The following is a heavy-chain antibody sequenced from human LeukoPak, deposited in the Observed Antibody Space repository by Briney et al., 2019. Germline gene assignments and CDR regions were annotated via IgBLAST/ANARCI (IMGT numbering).Heavy chain of an antibody. Sequence: PGESLKISCKVSGYSFTSYWIGWGRQMPGKGLEWMGIIYPGDSDTRYSPSFQGQVTISADKSSSTTYLQWSTLKASDTAMYYCARPYSTGWYPFDYWGQGTLVTVSS. D-gene: IGHD6-19*01. CDR2: IYPGDSDT. V-gene: IGHV5-51*01. CDR1: GYSFTSYW. CDR3: ARPYSTGWYPFDY. J-gene: IGHJ4*02.